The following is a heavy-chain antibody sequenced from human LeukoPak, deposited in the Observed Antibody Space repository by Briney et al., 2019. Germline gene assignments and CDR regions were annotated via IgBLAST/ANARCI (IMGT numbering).Heavy chain of an antibody. CDR2: ISYDGSNE. V-gene: IGHV3-30*03. CDR1: GFTFSTYG. CDR3: ARDLGVGAYFLFDYISSGLDS. J-gene: IGHJ4*02. D-gene: IGHD2/OR15-2a*01. Sequence: GGSLRLSCAASGFTFSTYGMHWVRQAPGKGLEWVAVISYDGSNEYFVGSVKGRFTISRDNSRNILFLQMNSLRPEDTAVYYCARDLGVGAYFLFDYISSGLDSWGQGTLVTVSS.